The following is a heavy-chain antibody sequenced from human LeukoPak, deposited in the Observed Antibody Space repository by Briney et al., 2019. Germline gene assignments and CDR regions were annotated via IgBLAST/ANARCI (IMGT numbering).Heavy chain of an antibody. CDR2: ISSSGSTI. V-gene: IGHV3-11*04. J-gene: IGHJ4*02. Sequence: GGSLRLSCAASGFTFSDYYMSWIRQAPGKGLEWVSYISSSGSTIYYADSVKGRFTISRDNSKNTLYLQMNSLRAEDTAVYYCAKDPAPAGTYGWGQGTLVTVSS. D-gene: IGHD1-1*01. CDR3: AKDPAPAGTYG. CDR1: GFTFSDYY.